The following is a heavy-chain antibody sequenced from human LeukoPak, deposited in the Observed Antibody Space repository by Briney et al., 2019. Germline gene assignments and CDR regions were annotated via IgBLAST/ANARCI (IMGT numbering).Heavy chain of an antibody. CDR2: IRNKANGGTT. CDR1: GLTFGDYA. CDR3: SRAYSTGWLGINDY. Sequence: PGGSLRLSCTASGLTFGDYAMTWVRQAPGRGLEWVGFIRNKANGGTTDYAASVKGRFTISRDDSKTIAYLQMNSLKTEDTAVYYCSRAYSTGWLGINDYWGQGALVTVSS. V-gene: IGHV3-49*04. J-gene: IGHJ4*02. D-gene: IGHD6-19*01.